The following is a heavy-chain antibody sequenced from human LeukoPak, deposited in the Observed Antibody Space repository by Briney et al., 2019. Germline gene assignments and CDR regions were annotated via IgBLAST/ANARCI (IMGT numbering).Heavy chain of an antibody. CDR2: IYTSGST. V-gene: IGHV4-59*10. Sequence: PSETLSLTCAVYGGSFSGYYWSWIRQPAGKGLEWIGRIYTSGSTNYNPSLKSRVTMSVDTSKNQFSLKLSSVTAADTAVYYCARCDGYSYGPLDYWGQGTLVTVSS. CDR3: ARCDGYSYGPLDY. CDR1: GGSFSGYY. J-gene: IGHJ4*02. D-gene: IGHD5-18*01.